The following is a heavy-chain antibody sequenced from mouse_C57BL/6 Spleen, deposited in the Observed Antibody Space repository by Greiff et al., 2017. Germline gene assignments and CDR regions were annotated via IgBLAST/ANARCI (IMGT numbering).Heavy chain of an antibody. J-gene: IGHJ4*01. D-gene: IGHD1-1*01. V-gene: IGHV1-26*01. CDR3: ARHITTVVATSNAMDY. Sequence: EVQLQQSGPELVKPGASVKISCKASGYTFTDYYMNWVKQSHGKSLEWIGDINPNNGGTSYNQKFKGKATLTVDKSSSTAYMELRSLTSEDSAAYYCARHITTVVATSNAMDYWGQGTSVTVSS. CDR1: GYTFTDYY. CDR2: INPNNGGT.